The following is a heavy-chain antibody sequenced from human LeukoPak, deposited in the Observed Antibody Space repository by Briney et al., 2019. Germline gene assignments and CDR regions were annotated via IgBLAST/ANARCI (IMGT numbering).Heavy chain of an antibody. Sequence: GASVKVSCKASGYTFTGYAVSWVRQAPGQGLEWIGWISAYNGVTNYAQKFQGRVTMTTDTSTTTGYMELRSLRSDDTAVYYCAREEGAPIAAANGGGLGTMGTVS. CDR2: ISAYNGVT. CDR1: GYTFTGYA. J-gene: IGHJ3*01. D-gene: IGHD6-13*01. V-gene: IGHV1-18*01. CDR3: AREEGAPIAAANG.